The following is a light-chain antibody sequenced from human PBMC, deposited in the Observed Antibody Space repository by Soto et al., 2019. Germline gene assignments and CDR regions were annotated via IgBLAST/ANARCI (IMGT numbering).Light chain of an antibody. CDR3: EKHSTAAVT. Sequence: KSQAGSYLSSSVGARHTITSRASQSFSTYLAWYQQKPGKVPKLLISGISTLQSGVPSRFSGSGYGTEFTLTMRTLQPEDVATSFCEKHSTAAVTLGGGTKVDIK. J-gene: IGKJ4*01. CDR1: QSFSTY. CDR2: GIS. V-gene: IGKV1-27*01.